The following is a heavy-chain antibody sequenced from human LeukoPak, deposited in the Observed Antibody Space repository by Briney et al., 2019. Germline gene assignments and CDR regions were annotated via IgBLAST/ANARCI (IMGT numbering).Heavy chain of an antibody. CDR2: IIPILGIA. J-gene: IGHJ4*02. CDR1: GYTFISYY. CDR3: AIDFWSGYYRFDY. V-gene: IGHV1-69*02. D-gene: IGHD3-3*01. Sequence: EASVKVSCKASGYTFISYYMYWVRQAPGQGLEWMGRIIPILGIANYAQKFQGRVTITADKSTSTAYMELSSLRSEDTAVYYCAIDFWSGYYRFDYWGQGTLVTVSS.